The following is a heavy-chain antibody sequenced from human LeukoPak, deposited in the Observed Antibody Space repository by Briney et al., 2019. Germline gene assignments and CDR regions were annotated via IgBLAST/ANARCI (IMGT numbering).Heavy chain of an antibody. J-gene: IGHJ4*02. CDR2: ISYDGSNK. CDR3: ATDSSGPGDFDY. D-gene: IGHD3-22*01. V-gene: IGHV3-30-3*01. Sequence: QPGGSLRLSCAASGFTFSSYAMHWVRQAPGKGLEWVAVISYDGSNKYYADSVKGRFTISRDNSKNTLYLQMNSLRAEDTAVYYCATDSSGPGDFDYWGQGTLVTVSS. CDR1: GFTFSSYA.